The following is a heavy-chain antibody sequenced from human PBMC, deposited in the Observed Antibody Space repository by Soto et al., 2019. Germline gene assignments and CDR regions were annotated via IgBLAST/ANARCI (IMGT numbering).Heavy chain of an antibody. D-gene: IGHD6-13*01. Sequence: ASVKVSCKASGYTFTRYYMHWVRQAPGQGLEWMGVINPSGGSVSYAQNFQGRVTMTRDTSTSTVYMELSSLTSDDTAVYYCGRDMNVLTAAAGPDYWGQGTLVTVSS. V-gene: IGHV1-46*01. CDR1: GYTFTRYY. J-gene: IGHJ4*02. CDR3: GRDMNVLTAAAGPDY. CDR2: INPSGGSV.